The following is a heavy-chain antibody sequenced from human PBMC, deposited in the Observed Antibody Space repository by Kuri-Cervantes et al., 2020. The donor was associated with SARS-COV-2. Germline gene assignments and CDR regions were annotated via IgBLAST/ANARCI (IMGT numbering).Heavy chain of an antibody. D-gene: IGHD2-21*02. Sequence: SVKVSCKASGYTFTSYGISWVRQAPGQGLEWMGGIIPILGIANYAQKFQGRVTITADKSTSTAYMELSSLRSEDTAVYYCARGIAYCGGDCYFDYWGQGTLVTVSS. V-gene: IGHV1-69*10. J-gene: IGHJ4*02. CDR3: ARGIAYCGGDCYFDY. CDR2: IIPILGIA. CDR1: GYTFTSYG.